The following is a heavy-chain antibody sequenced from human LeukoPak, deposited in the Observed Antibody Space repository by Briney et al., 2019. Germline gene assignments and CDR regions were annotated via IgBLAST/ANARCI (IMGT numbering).Heavy chain of an antibody. J-gene: IGHJ5*02. CDR2: VNHSGRT. V-gene: IGHV4-34*01. CDR1: GGSFSGYY. CDR3: ARVGRRGYRVTNWFDP. Sequence: ADTLSLTCAVYGGSFSGYYWSWIRQPPGKGLEWIGEVNHSGRTNYNPSLKSRVTISVDTSKNQFSLKLSSVTAADTAVYYCARVGRRGYRVTNWFDPWGQGTLVTVS. D-gene: IGHD5-18*01.